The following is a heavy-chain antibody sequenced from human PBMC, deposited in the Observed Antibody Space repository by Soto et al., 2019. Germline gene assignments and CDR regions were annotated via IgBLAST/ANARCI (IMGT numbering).Heavy chain of an antibody. Sequence: SETLSLTCTVSGGSISSGDYYWSWIRQPPGKGLEWIGYIYYSENTYYNPSLNSRVTISVDMSKIQFSLSLTSVTAADTAIYYCAGMKRGYSAYDPSRFDYWGQGTLVTVS. CDR1: GGSISSGDYY. V-gene: IGHV4-30-4*01. D-gene: IGHD5-12*01. CDR3: AGMKRGYSAYDPSRFDY. CDR2: IYYSENT. J-gene: IGHJ4*02.